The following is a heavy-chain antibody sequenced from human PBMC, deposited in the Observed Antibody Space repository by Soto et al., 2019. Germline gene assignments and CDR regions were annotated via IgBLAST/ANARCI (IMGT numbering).Heavy chain of an antibody. D-gene: IGHD6-13*01. J-gene: IGHJ3*02. CDR2: ISGSGGST. CDR3: AKVRQQQLVRLDAFDI. CDR1: GFTFSSYA. V-gene: IGHV3-23*01. Sequence: GGSLRLSCAASGFTFSSYAMSWVRQAPGKGLEWVSAISGSGGSTYYADSVKGRFTISRDNSKNTLYLQMNSLRAEDTAVYCGAKVRQQQLVRLDAFDIWGQGTMVTVSS.